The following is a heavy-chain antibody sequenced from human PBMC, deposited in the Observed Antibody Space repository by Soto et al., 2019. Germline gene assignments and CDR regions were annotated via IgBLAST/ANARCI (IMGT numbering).Heavy chain of an antibody. D-gene: IGHD3-22*01. J-gene: IGHJ4*02. CDR2: ISCFNGQT. V-gene: IGHV1-18*01. Sequence: ASVKVSCKASGNTFASHGFPWVRQAPGQGLEWMGWISCFNGQTNYALKFQGRFTLTTDTSTSTAYMELSSLKASDTAMYYCAGRGYYYDYFDYWGQGTLVTVSS. CDR1: GNTFASHG. CDR3: AGRGYYYDYFDY.